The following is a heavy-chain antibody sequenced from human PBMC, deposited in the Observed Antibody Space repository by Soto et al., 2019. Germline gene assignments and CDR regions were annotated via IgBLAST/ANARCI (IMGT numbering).Heavy chain of an antibody. Sequence: QITLKESGPTLVKPTQTRTLTCTFSGFSLRDYAVGVGWIRQPPGKALEWLSFIYWNDNEYYSPSLRSRLTISKDTSKNQVVLTITNMDPVDTATYYCAHGSGWLFDYWGQGILVTVSS. CDR3: AHGSGWLFDY. J-gene: IGHJ4*02. CDR2: IYWNDNE. D-gene: IGHD6-19*01. V-gene: IGHV2-5*01. CDR1: GFSLRDYAVG.